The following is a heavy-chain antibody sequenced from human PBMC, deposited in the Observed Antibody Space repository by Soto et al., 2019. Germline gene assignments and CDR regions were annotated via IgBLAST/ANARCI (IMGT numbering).Heavy chain of an antibody. CDR2: IYASGRT. D-gene: IGHD3-9*01. CDR1: GVSITPYF. V-gene: IGHV4-4*07. J-gene: IGHJ2*01. CDR3: ARHFDVDPSLDQYYFDL. Sequence: QVQLQESGPGLVKPSETLSLTCTVSGVSITPYFWSWIRQPAGKAPEWVGHIYASGRTTYNPSLKSRVTMFVYQTQVSLMLTSVTDADTAVYYCARHFDVDPSLDQYYFDLWGRGALVTVSS.